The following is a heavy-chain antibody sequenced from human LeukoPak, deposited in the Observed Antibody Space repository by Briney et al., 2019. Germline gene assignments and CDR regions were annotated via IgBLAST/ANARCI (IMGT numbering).Heavy chain of an antibody. CDR2: IYSGGST. D-gene: IGHD3-16*01. CDR1: GFTFSSYE. V-gene: IGHV3-66*01. CDR3: ARISGGVLTFDI. J-gene: IGHJ3*02. Sequence: PGGSLRLSCAASGFTFSSYEMNWVRQAPGKGLEWVSVIYSGGSTYYADSVKGRFTISRDNSKNTLYLQMNSLRAEDTAVYYCARISGGVLTFDIWGRGTMVTVSS.